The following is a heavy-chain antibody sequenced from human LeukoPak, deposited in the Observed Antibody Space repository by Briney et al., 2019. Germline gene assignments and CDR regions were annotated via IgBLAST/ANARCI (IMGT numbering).Heavy chain of an antibody. CDR2: IYHSGST. D-gene: IGHD3-3*01. CDR3: ARSRVWSDYWGYFDY. CDR1: GGSIRNYY. V-gene: IGHV4-59*01. Sequence: PSETLSLTCTVSGGSIRNYYWSWIRQPPGEGLEWIGYIYHSGSTNYNPSLKSRVNVSVDMAKNQISLKMSSETAADTAVYYCARSRVWSDYWGYFDYWGQGILVTVSS. J-gene: IGHJ4*02.